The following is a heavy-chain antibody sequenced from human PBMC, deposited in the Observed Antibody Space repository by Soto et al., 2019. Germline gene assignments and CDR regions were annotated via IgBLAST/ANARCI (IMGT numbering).Heavy chain of an antibody. D-gene: IGHD6-6*01. CDR2: ISTSTVNT. J-gene: IGHJ3*02. V-gene: IGHV1-18*04. Sequence: ASGQVSCEASGNAFTNYDVSWVRQAPGQGLEWKGWISTSTVNTNYAQKLQSRGSMTTDTSASTAYMELRSLRSDDTAMFYCAWGEGIAARHDRYDIWGQGTMVTVSS. CDR1: GNAFTNYD. CDR3: AWGEGIAARHDRYDI.